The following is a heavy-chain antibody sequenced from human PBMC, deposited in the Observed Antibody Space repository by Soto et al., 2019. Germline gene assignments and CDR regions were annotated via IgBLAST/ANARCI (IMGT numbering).Heavy chain of an antibody. Sequence: LSLTCTVSGGSISSGGYYWSWIRQHPGKGLEWIGYIYYSGSTYYNPSLKSRVTISVDTSKNQFSLKLSSVTAADTAVYYCARLSLRDSWFDPWGQGTLVTVSS. CDR2: IYYSGST. J-gene: IGHJ5*02. V-gene: IGHV4-31*03. CDR1: GGSISSGGYY. D-gene: IGHD3-16*02. CDR3: ARLSLRDSWFDP.